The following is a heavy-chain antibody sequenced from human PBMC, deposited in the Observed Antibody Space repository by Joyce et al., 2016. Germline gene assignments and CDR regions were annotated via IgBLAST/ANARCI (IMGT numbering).Heavy chain of an antibody. CDR2: IYHSGNP. CDR1: GDSFTTGGYA. CDR3: ARAPRGPGYFDS. D-gene: IGHD3-10*01. V-gene: IGHV4-30-2*01. J-gene: IGHJ4*02. Sequence: QLLLQESGPGLVKTSQTLSLTCAVSGDSFTTGGYAGNWIRQPPGKGLEWIGDIYHSGNPHLTPSLQIRVTISLDRSKSQFSLKLSSVTAADTAVYYCARAPRGPGYFDSWGQGTLVTVSS.